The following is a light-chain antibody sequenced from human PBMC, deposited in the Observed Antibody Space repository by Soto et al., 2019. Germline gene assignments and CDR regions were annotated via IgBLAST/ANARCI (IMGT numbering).Light chain of an antibody. CDR1: QSVRSSY. CDR2: GAS. J-gene: IGKJ2*01. Sequence: EIVLTQSPDILSLSPGERATLSCRASQSVRSSYLAWYQQRPGQAPRLLIYGASSRATGIRDRFSGDGSGTDFTLTISRLEPEDFAVYYCQQYGSSPGYTFGQGTKLEIK. CDR3: QQYGSSPGYT. V-gene: IGKV3-20*01.